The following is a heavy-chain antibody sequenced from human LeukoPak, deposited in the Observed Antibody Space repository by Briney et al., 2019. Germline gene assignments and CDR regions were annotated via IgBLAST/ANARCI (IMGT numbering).Heavy chain of an antibody. CDR1: GYTFTGYY. V-gene: IGHV1-2*02. J-gene: IGHJ4*02. Sequence: ASVKVSCKASGYTFTGYYMHWVRQAPGQGLEWMGWINPNSGGTNYAQKFQGRVTMTRDTSISTAYMELSRLRADDTAVYYCAREVRFGELLPAQHWGQGTLVTVSS. CDR2: INPNSGGT. D-gene: IGHD3-10*01. CDR3: AREVRFGELLPAQH.